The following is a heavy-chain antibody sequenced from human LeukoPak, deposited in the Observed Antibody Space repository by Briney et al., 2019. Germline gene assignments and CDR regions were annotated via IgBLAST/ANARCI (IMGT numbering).Heavy chain of an antibody. Sequence: GGSLRLSCAASGFTVSGNYMTWVRQPPGKGLEWVSIIYSGGTTYYADSVKGRLTISRDNSKNTVYLQVNSLRAEDTAVYYCAGGTYPLEDWGQGTLVTVSS. CDR2: IYSGGTT. CDR3: AGGTYPLED. J-gene: IGHJ4*02. V-gene: IGHV3-53*03. CDR1: GFTVSGNY. D-gene: IGHD1-26*01.